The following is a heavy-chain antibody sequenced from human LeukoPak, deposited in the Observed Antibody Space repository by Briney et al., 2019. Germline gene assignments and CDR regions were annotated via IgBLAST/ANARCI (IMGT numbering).Heavy chain of an antibody. CDR2: ISSSSNYV. CDR3: AREYCSSTSCYLGGQDFDY. J-gene: IGHJ4*02. Sequence: GGSLRLSCAASGFTFSTYNMNWVRQAPGKGLEWVSSISSSSNYVYYADSVKGRFTISRDNAKNSLYLQMNSLRAEDTAVYYCAREYCSSTSCYLGGQDFDYWGQGTLVTVSS. CDR1: GFTFSTYN. D-gene: IGHD2-2*01. V-gene: IGHV3-21*01.